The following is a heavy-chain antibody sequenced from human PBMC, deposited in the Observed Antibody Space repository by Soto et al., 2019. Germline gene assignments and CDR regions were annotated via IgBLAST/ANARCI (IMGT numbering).Heavy chain of an antibody. V-gene: IGHV3-48*02. D-gene: IGHD3-22*01. CDR3: ARDPRGEYYYDSSGYPHPLDY. Sequence: GGSLRLSCAASGFTFSSYSKNWVRQAPGKGLEWVSYISSSSSTIYYADSVKGRFTISRDNAKNSLYLQMNSLRDEDTAVYYCARDPRGEYYYDSSGYPHPLDYWGQGTLVTVSS. CDR2: ISSSSSTI. J-gene: IGHJ4*02. CDR1: GFTFSSYS.